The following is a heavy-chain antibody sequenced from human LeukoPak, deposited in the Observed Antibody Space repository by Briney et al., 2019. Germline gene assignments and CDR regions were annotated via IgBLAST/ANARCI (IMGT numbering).Heavy chain of an antibody. V-gene: IGHV3-74*03. D-gene: IGHD5-24*01. CDR3: ARQDGYNWGAFDI. Sequence: GGSLRLSCAASGFTFGPFWMHWVRQAPGKGLVWVSRMNTDGSTTTYADSVKGRFSIPRDNAKNTLYLQMNSLRAEDTAVYYCARQDGYNWGAFDIWGQGTMVTVSS. J-gene: IGHJ3*02. CDR2: MNTDGSTT. CDR1: GFTFGPFW.